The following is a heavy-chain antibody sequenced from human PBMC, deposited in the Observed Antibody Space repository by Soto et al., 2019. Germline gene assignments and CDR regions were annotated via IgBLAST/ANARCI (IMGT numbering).Heavy chain of an antibody. CDR3: AQDCYSGTYYCYYMDV. CDR1: GFTFAEYT. J-gene: IGHJ6*03. CDR2: ISWNSDTI. D-gene: IGHD2-21*02. Sequence: EVQLVESGGGLVQPGMSLRLSCAASGFTFAEYTMHWVRQAPGKGLEWVSSISWNSDTIAYADSVRGRFTISRDNAKKSLYLKLNSLRPEDTASYYCAQDCYSGTYYCYYMDVWGKGNTVTVSS. V-gene: IGHV3-9*01.